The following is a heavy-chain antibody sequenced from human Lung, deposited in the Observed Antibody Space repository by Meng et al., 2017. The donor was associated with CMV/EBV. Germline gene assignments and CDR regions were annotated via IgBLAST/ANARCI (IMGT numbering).Heavy chain of an antibody. V-gene: IGHV4-30-4*01. CDR3: VRDLCYLAGDGYYHDF. CDR1: GAVSNDAYY. J-gene: IGHJ4*02. CDR2: VRGGRDT. Sequence: GAVSNDAYYGGWVGLPPGKGREGVGGVRGGRDTYAIPCLQGRLAVTFNTSRDQFSLRLTSVTAADTAVYYCVRDLCYLAGDGYYHDFWGPGTLVTVSS. D-gene: IGHD2-21*01.